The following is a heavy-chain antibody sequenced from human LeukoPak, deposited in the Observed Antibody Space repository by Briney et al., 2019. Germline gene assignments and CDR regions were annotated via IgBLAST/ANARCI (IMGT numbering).Heavy chain of an antibody. CDR3: ARGGREVTFDY. Sequence: PGGSLRLSCVASGFTVSPNYMSWVRQAPGKGLEWVSSIYSGDSGSTYHAASVKGRFTISRDYSRKTVYLLMNSLRAGDTAVYYCARGGREVTFDYWGQGILVTVSS. D-gene: IGHD3-10*01. J-gene: IGHJ4*02. CDR1: GFTVSPNY. V-gene: IGHV3-66*01. CDR2: IYSGDSGST.